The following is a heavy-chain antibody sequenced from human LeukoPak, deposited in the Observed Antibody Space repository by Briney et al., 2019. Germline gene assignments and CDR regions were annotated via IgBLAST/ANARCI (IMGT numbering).Heavy chain of an antibody. D-gene: IGHD2-15*01. J-gene: IGHJ1*01. CDR3: ARVCSCYSKYFQH. CDR2: FYYSGVT. CDR1: GDSINSYH. V-gene: IGHV4-59*01. Sequence: SETLSLTCTISGDSINSYHWSWLRQPPGSKLEWIGYFYYSGVTNYNPSLKSRVTMSLDTSKKQFSLKLSSVTAADTAVYYCARVCSCYSKYFQHWGQGTLVTVSS.